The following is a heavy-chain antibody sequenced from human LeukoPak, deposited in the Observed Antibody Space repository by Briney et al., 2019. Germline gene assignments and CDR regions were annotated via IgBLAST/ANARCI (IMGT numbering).Heavy chain of an antibody. CDR1: GFTFNNHF. V-gene: IGHV3-23*01. CDR2: ISGSGDTT. Sequence: GGCLRLSCVASGFTFNNHFMSWVRQAPGKGLEWVSAISGSGDTTYYADSVKGRFTISRDNSRDTVYLQLSSLRVEDTAIYYCSKDLNSGTNSRSWGQGTLVTASS. D-gene: IGHD2-2*01. CDR3: SKDLNSGTNSRS. J-gene: IGHJ5*02.